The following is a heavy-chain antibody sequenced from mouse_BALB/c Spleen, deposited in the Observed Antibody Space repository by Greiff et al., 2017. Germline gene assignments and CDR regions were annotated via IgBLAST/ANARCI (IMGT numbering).Heavy chain of an antibody. CDR1: GFTFSSYT. CDR2: ISSGGSYT. Sequence: EVMLVESGGGLVKPGGSLKLSCAASGFTFSSYTMSWVRQTPEKRLEWVATISSGGSYTYYPDSVKGRFTISRDNAKNTLYLQMSSLKSEDTAMYYCTRDQERYDPFDYWGQGTTLTVSS. CDR3: TRDQERYDPFDY. V-gene: IGHV5-6-4*01. D-gene: IGHD2-14*01. J-gene: IGHJ2*01.